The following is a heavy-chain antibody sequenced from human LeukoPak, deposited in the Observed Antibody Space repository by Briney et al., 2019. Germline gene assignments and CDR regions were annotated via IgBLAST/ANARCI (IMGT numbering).Heavy chain of an antibody. CDR2: ITGSGGCT. V-gene: IGHV3-23*01. D-gene: IGHD6-19*01. CDR3: AKDQENSSGWYTDY. Sequence: PGGSLRLSCAASGFTFSSYAMTWVRQAPGKGLEWVSTITGSGGCTYYAGSVKGRFTISRDNSKNTLYLQMNSLRAEDTAVYYCAKDQENSSGWYTDYWGQGTLVIVSS. J-gene: IGHJ4*02. CDR1: GFTFSSYA.